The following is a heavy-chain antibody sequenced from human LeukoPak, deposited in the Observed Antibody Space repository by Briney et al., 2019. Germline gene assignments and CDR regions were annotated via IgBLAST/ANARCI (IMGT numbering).Heavy chain of an antibody. D-gene: IGHD4-17*01. CDR1: GFTFSSYE. CDR3: AREGYGDYGLDY. Sequence: PGGSLRLSCAASGFTFSSYEMNWVRQAPGKGLEWVSYISSSGSTIYYADSVKGRFTISRDNAKNSLYLQMNSLRAEDTAVYYCAREGYGDYGLDYWGQGTLVTVSS. CDR2: ISSSGSTI. J-gene: IGHJ4*02. V-gene: IGHV3-48*03.